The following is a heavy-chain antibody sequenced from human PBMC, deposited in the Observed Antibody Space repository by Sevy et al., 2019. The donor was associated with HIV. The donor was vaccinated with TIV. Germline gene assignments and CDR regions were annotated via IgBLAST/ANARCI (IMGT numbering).Heavy chain of an antibody. Sequence: GGSLRLSCAASGFIFSYYGMHWVRQAPGKGLEWVSVIYSGGSTYYADSVKGRFTISRDNSKNTLYLQMNSLRAEDTAVYYCARDLGEGDYWGQGTLVTVSS. CDR2: IYSGGST. CDR3: ARDLGEGDY. D-gene: IGHD3-16*01. CDR1: GFIFSYYG. J-gene: IGHJ4*02. V-gene: IGHV3-53*01.